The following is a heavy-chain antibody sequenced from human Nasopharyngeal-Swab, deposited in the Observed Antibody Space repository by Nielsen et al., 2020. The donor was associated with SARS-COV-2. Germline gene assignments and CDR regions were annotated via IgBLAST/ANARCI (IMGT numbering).Heavy chain of an antibody. V-gene: IGHV1-69*13. CDR1: GGTFRSYA. CDR2: IIPIFGTP. D-gene: IGHD5-18*01. J-gene: IGHJ4*02. CDR3: ALGYSYGYRYFDY. Sequence: SVKVSCKASGGTFRSYAISWVRQAPGQGPDYTGGIIPIFGTPNYAQKFQGRVTITADESTSTAYMELSSLRSEDTAVYYCALGYSYGYRYFDYWGQGTLVTVSS.